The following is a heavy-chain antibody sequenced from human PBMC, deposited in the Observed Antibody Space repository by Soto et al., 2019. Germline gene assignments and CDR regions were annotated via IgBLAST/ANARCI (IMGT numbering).Heavy chain of an antibody. J-gene: IGHJ4*02. D-gene: IGHD3-10*02. CDR1: GYSFTSYW. CDR2: IYPGDSDT. CDR3: ASGVEMATMFPPFDY. Sequence: GESLKISCKGSGYSFTSYWIGWVRQMPGKGLEWMGIIYPGDSDTRYSPSFQGQVTISADKSISTAYLQWSSLKASDTAMYYCASGVEMATMFPPFDYWGQGTLVTVSS. V-gene: IGHV5-51*01.